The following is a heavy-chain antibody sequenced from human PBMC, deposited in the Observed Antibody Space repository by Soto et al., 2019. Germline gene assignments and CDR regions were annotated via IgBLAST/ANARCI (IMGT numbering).Heavy chain of an antibody. CDR3: AKVGDSSSWSADY. V-gene: IGHV3-30*18. CDR1: GFTFSSYG. CDR2: ISYDGSNK. J-gene: IGHJ4*02. Sequence: PGGSLRLSCAASGFTFSSYGMHWVRQAPGKGLEWVAVISYDGSNKYYADSVKGRFTISRGNSKNTLYLQMNSLRAEDTAVYYCAKVGDSSSWSADYWRQGTLVTVSS. D-gene: IGHD6-13*01.